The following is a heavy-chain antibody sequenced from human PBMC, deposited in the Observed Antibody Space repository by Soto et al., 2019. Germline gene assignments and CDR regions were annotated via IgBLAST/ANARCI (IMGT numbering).Heavy chain of an antibody. CDR2: IYYSGST. CDR3: ARSGYCTNGVCYTPFDY. J-gene: IGHJ4*02. Sequence: SETLSLTCTVSGGSISSGDCYWSWIRQPPGKGLEWIGYIYYSGSTYYNPSLKSRVTISVDTSKNQFSLKLSSVTAADTAVYYCARSGYCTNGVCYTPFDYWGQGTPVTVSS. V-gene: IGHV4-30-4*01. D-gene: IGHD2-8*01. CDR1: GGSISSGDCY.